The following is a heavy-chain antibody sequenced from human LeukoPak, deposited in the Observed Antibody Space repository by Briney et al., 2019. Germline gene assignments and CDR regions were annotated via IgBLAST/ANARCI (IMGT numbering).Heavy chain of an antibody. CDR2: INPSGGST. J-gene: IGHJ5*02. D-gene: IGHD3-3*01. Sequence: ASVKVSCKTSGYTFTSYYIYWVRQAPGQGLEWMGIINPSGGSTSYAQKFQGRVTMTRGTSTSTVYMELSSLRSEDTAVYYCARVGDRFLEWLPQGGWFDPWGQGTLVTVSS. CDR1: GYTFTSYY. CDR3: ARVGDRFLEWLPQGGWFDP. V-gene: IGHV1-46*01.